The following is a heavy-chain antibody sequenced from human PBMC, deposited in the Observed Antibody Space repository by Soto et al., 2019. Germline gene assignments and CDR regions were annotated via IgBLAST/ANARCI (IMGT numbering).Heavy chain of an antibody. V-gene: IGHV1-18*01. CDR2: ISAYDGNT. J-gene: IGHJ4*02. Sequence: GASVKVSCKASGYTLSSYGITWVRQAPGQGLEWMGWISAYDGNTDFAQKFQGRVTLTTDTSTNTGYLELRSLRSDDTAVYYCARDSSGRSNYFFYWGQGTLVTVSS. CDR1: GYTLSSYG. D-gene: IGHD4-4*01. CDR3: ARDSSGRSNYFFY.